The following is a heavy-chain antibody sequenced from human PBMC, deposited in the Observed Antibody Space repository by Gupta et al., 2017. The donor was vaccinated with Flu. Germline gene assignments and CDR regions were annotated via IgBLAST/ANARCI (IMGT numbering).Heavy chain of an antibody. CDR1: GGSISSGGYY. J-gene: IGHJ4*02. D-gene: IGHD3-3*01. Sequence: QVQLQESGPGLVKPSQTLSLTCTVSGGSISSGGYYWSWIRQHPGKGLEWIGYIYYSGSTYYNPSLKSRVTISVDTSKNQFSLKLSSVTAADTAAYYCARVPPHFTIFGVAAYFDYWGQGTLVTVSS. V-gene: IGHV4-31*03. CDR3: ARVPPHFTIFGVAAYFDY. CDR2: IYYSGST.